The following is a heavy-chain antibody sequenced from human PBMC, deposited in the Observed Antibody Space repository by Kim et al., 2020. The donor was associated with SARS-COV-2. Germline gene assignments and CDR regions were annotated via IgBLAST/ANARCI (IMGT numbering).Heavy chain of an antibody. CDR3: VRFGGTGWFDP. D-gene: IGHD3-10*01. Sequence: TNHNPSLTGRVTRSVDTSKNQFSLKLTSVTAADTAVYYCVRFGGTGWFDPWGQGTLVTVSS. CDR2: T. V-gene: IGHV4-4*09. J-gene: IGHJ5*02.